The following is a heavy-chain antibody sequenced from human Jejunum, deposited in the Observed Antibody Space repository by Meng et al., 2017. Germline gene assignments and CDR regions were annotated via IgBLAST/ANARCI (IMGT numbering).Heavy chain of an antibody. CDR1: GYTFTSYY. J-gene: IGHJ4*02. V-gene: IGHV1-46*01. D-gene: IGHD3-10*01. CDR2: INPSGGST. Sequence: ASVKVSCKASGYTFTSYYIHWVRQAPGQRLEGMGIINPSGGSTTYAQQFQGTITMTRDTSTSTVYMELSSLGSEDTAVYYCAGDWGGSGSYGLDYWGQGTLVTVSS. CDR3: AGDWGGSGSYGLDY.